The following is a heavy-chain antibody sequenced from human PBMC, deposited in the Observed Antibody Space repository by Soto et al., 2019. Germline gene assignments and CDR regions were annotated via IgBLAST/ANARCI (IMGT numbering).Heavy chain of an antibody. J-gene: IGHJ6*02. CDR3: ARLGQNYYGSGSYYLVGYYGMDV. CDR2: IDPSDSYT. CDR1: GYSFTSYW. V-gene: IGHV5-10-1*01. Sequence: PGESLKISCKGSGYSFTSYWISWVRQMPGKGLEWMGRIDPSDSYTNYSPSFQGHVTISADKSISTAYLQWSSLKASDTAMYYCARLGQNYYGSGSYYLVGYYGMDVWGQGTTVTV. D-gene: IGHD3-10*01.